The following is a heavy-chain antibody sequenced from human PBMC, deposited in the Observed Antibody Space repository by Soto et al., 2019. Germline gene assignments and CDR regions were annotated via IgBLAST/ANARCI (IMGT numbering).Heavy chain of an antibody. CDR2: IRSKSYGGTT. CDR1: GFTFGDYP. J-gene: IGHJ4*02. CDR3: TRGDRLSDY. Sequence: GGSLRLSCTASGFTFGDYPMSWFRQAPGKGLEWVGFIRSKSYGGTTEYAASVKGRFTISRDDSKTIAYLQMNSLKTEDTAIYYCTRGDRLSDYWGQGTLVTVSS. V-gene: IGHV3-49*03.